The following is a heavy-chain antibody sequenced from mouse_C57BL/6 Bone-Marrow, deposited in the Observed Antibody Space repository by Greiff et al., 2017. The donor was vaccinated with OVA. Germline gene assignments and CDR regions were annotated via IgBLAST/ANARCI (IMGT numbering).Heavy chain of an antibody. J-gene: IGHJ3*01. CDR2: IYPGDGDT. V-gene: IGHV1-82*01. CDR1: GYAFSSSW. CDR3: ARSTTVVATPGAY. D-gene: IGHD1-1*01. Sequence: VKLQESGPELVKPGASVKISCKASGYAFSSSWMNWVKQRPGKGLEWIGRIYPGDGDTNYNGKFKGKATLTADKSSSTAYMQLSSLTSEDSAVYFCARSTTVVATPGAYWGQGTLVTVSA.